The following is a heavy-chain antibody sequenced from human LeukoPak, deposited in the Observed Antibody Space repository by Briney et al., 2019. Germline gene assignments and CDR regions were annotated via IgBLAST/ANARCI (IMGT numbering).Heavy chain of an antibody. CDR3: ARRAVRGVIKVWFDP. CDR1: GYTFTGYY. CDR2: INPNSGGT. D-gene: IGHD3-10*01. J-gene: IGHJ5*02. Sequence: ASVKVSCKASGYTFTGYYMHWVRQAPGQGLEWMGWINPNSGGTNYAQKFQGRVTMTRDTSISTAYMELSRLRSDDTAVYYCARRAVRGVIKVWFDPWGQGTLVTVSS. V-gene: IGHV1-2*02.